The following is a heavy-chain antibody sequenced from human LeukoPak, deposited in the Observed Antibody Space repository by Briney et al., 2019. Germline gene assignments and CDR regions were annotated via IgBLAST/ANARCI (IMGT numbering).Heavy chain of an antibody. Sequence: QSGGSLRLSCAASGFTFSHYGMHWVRQAPGRWLEWVAVIWNDGSNKYYADSVKGRFTISRDNSQNTVDLHMNSLRAEDTAVYYCAKDAQRGFDYSNSLEYWGQGTLVTVSS. J-gene: IGHJ4*02. D-gene: IGHD4-11*01. CDR1: GFTFSHYG. CDR2: IWNDGSNK. V-gene: IGHV3-33*06. CDR3: AKDAQRGFDYSNSLEY.